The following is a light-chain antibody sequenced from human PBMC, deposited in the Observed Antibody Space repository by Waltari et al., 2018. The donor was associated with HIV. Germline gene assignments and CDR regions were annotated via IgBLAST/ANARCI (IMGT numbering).Light chain of an antibody. CDR3: QQYNDWPLT. CDR2: GAS. J-gene: IGKJ4*01. V-gene: IGKV3-15*01. Sequence: SPATLSVSPGDRVTLSCRTSQSVSNNLAWYQQKPGQSPRLLIYGASTRATGIPVTFSGRGSGTEFTLTISSLQSEDFAIYYCQQYNDWPLTFGGGTKVDI. CDR1: QSVSNN.